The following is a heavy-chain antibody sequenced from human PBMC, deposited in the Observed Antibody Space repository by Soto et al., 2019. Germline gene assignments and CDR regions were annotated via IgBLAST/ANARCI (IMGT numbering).Heavy chain of an antibody. J-gene: IGHJ1*01. CDR2: IYYSGST. V-gene: IGHV4-39*07. D-gene: IGHD3-9*01. CDR3: VRIYYDILTGYRYFQH. CDR1: GGSFSSSSYY. Sequence: SETLSLTCTVSGGSFSSSSYYWGWIRQPPGKGLEWIGSIYYSGSTNYNPSLRSRVTISVDTSKNQFSLKLSSVTAADTAVYYCVRIYYDILTGYRYFQHWGQGTLVTVS.